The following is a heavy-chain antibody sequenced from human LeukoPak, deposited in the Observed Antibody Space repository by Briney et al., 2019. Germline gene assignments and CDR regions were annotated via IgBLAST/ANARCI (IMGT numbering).Heavy chain of an antibody. J-gene: IGHJ5*02. D-gene: IGHD3-10*01. CDR3: ANLGRGVNWFDP. Sequence: PGGSLRLSCAASGFTFSSYGMHWVRQAPGKGLEWVAFIRYDGSNKYYADSVKGRFTISRDNSKNTLYLQMNSLRAEDTAVYYCANLGRGVNWFDPWGQGTLVTVSS. V-gene: IGHV3-30*02. CDR1: GFTFSSYG. CDR2: IRYDGSNK.